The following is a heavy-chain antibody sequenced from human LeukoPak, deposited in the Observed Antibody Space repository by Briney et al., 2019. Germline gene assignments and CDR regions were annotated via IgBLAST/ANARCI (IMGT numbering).Heavy chain of an antibody. Sequence: ASVKVSCKASGYTFTNYGITRMRQAPGQGLEWMGWINTYNGNTNYAQKLQGRVTITTDTSTSTAYMELRNLRSDDTAVFYCARDLVDGVGAPGAYWGQGALVTVSS. J-gene: IGHJ4*02. CDR2: INTYNGNT. D-gene: IGHD1-26*01. CDR3: ARDLVDGVGAPGAY. CDR1: GYTFTNYG. V-gene: IGHV1-18*01.